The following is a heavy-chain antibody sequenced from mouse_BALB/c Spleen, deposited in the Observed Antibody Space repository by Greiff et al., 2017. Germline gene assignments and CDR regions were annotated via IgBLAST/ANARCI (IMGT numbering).Heavy chain of an antibody. V-gene: IGHV5-6-5*01. J-gene: IGHJ1*01. CDR1: GFTFSSYA. CDR2: ISSGGST. CDR3: ARGGSRRYFDV. Sequence: EVMLVESGGGLVKPGGSLKLSCAASGFTFSSYAMSWVRQTPEKRLEWVASISSGGSTYYPDSVKGRFTISRDNARNILYLQMSSLRSEDTAMYYCARGGSRRYFDVWGAGTTVTVSS. D-gene: IGHD1-1*01.